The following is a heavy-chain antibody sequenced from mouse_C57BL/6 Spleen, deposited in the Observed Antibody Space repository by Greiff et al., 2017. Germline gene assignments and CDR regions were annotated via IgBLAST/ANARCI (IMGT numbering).Heavy chain of an antibody. CDR3: ARSECYSNYCFDY. V-gene: IGHV1-80*01. D-gene: IGHD2-5*01. Sequence: VQLQQSGAELVKPGASVKISCKASGYAFSSYWMNWVKQRPGKGLEWIGQIYPGGGDTNYNGKFKGKATLTADKSSSTAYMQLSSLTSEDSAVXYCARSECYSNYCFDYWGQGTTLTVSS. CDR1: GYAFSSYW. CDR2: IYPGGGDT. J-gene: IGHJ2*01.